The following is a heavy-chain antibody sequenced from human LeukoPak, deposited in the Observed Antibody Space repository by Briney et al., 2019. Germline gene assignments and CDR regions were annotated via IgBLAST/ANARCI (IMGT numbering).Heavy chain of an antibody. CDR3: ARDPVPATAFDYYYYYYMDV. J-gene: IGHJ6*03. Sequence: GGSLRLSCAASGFTFSSYAMHWVRQAPGKGLEWVAVISYDGSNKYYADSVKGRFTISRDNSKNTLYLQMNSLRAEDTAVYYCARDPVPATAFDYYYYYYMDVWGKGTTVTVSS. CDR1: GFTFSSYA. V-gene: IGHV3-30*14. D-gene: IGHD2-2*01. CDR2: ISYDGSNK.